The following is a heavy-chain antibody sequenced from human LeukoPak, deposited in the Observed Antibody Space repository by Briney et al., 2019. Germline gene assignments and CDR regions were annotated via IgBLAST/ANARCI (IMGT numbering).Heavy chain of an antibody. J-gene: IGHJ3*02. D-gene: IGHD2-15*01. CDR1: GFTFSDHY. V-gene: IGHV3-72*01. Sequence: QPGGSLRLSCAASGFTFSDHYMDWVRQAPGKGLEWVGRTRNKANSYTTEYAASVKGRFTISRDDSKNSLYLQMNSLKTEDTAVYYCAKEYSRHDAFDIWGQGTMVTVSS. CDR2: TRNKANSYTT. CDR3: AKEYSRHDAFDI.